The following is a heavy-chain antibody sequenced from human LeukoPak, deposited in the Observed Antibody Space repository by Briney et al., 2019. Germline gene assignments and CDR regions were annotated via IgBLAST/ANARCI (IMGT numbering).Heavy chain of an antibody. CDR2: IWYDGSNK. J-gene: IGHJ4*02. V-gene: IGHV3-33*08. D-gene: IGHD3-9*01. CDR3: ARDAGRYFDWLGY. Sequence: PGRSLRLSCEASGFPFSGYAMHWVRQAPGKGLEWVAVIWYDGSNKYYADSVKGRFTISRDNSKNTLYLQMNSLRAEDTAVYYCARDAGRYFDWLGYWGQGTLVTVSS. CDR1: GFPFSGYA.